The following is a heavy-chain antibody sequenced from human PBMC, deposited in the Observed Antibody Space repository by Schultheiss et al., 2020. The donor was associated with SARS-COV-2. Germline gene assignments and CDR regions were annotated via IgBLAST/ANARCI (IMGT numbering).Heavy chain of an antibody. Sequence: SQTLSLTCTVSGGSISSYYWSWIRQPAGKGLEWIGSIYYSGSTNYNPSLKSRVTMSVDTSKNQFSLKLSSVTAADTAVYYCTRRGPRSWPYWGQGTLVTVSS. CDR2: IYYSGST. V-gene: IGHV4-4*07. D-gene: IGHD3-10*01. J-gene: IGHJ4*02. CDR1: GGSISSYY. CDR3: TRRGPRSWPY.